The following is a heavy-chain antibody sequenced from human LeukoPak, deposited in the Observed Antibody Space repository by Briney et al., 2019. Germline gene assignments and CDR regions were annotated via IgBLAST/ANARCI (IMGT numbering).Heavy chain of an antibody. CDR2: INPNSGGT. Sequence: GASVKVSCKASGYTFTGYYMHWVRQAPGQGLEWMGWINPNSGGTNYAQKFQGRVTMTRDTSISTAYMELSRLRSDDTAVYYCARVAYNWNYGNWLDPWGQGTLVTVSS. V-gene: IGHV1-2*02. CDR1: GYTFTGYY. CDR3: ARVAYNWNYGNWLDP. D-gene: IGHD1-7*01. J-gene: IGHJ5*02.